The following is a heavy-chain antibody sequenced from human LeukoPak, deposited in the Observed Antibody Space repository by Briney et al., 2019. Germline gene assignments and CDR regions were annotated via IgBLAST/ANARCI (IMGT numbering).Heavy chain of an antibody. J-gene: IGHJ5*02. Sequence: ASVKVSCKVSGYTLTELSTHWVRQAPGKGLEWMGGFDPEDGETIYAQKFQGRVTMTEDTSTDTAYMELSSLRSEDTAVYYCATVPLSTTWFDPWGRGTLVTVSS. V-gene: IGHV1-24*01. CDR1: GYTLTELS. D-gene: IGHD2/OR15-2a*01. CDR3: ATVPLSTTWFDP. CDR2: FDPEDGET.